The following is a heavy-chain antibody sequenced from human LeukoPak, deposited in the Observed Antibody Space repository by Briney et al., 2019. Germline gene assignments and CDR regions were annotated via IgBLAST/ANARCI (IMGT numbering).Heavy chain of an antibody. V-gene: IGHV3-30*04. CDR1: GFIFSKYD. CDR3: ARVQWLATGYYFDY. CDR2: ISYDGRSK. J-gene: IGHJ4*02. D-gene: IGHD6-19*01. Sequence: PGGSLRLSCVASGFIFSKYDMHWVRQAPGKGLEWVAVISYDGRSKIYADSVKGRFTISRDNARNSLYLQMHSLRAEDTALYYCARVQWLATGYYFDYWGQGTLVTVSS.